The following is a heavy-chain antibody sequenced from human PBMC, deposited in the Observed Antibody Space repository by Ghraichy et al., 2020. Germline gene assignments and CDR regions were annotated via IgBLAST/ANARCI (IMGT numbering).Heavy chain of an antibody. D-gene: IGHD5-24*01. CDR1: GFTFSGSA. CDR2: IRSKTDNYAT. CDR3: IRPTNGFEF. Sequence: GGSLRLSCVASGFTFSGSAIHWVRQTSGRGLEWVGRIRSKTDNYATAFGASVVGRFTISRDDSENTAYLQMKTLKTEDTAVDYCIRPTNGFEFWGQGTLVTVSS. V-gene: IGHV3-73*01. J-gene: IGHJ5*01.